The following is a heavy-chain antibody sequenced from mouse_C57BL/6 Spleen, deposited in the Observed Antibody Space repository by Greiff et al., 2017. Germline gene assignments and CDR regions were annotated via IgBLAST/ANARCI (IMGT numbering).Heavy chain of an antibody. CDR3: AGSGSSYWYFDV. D-gene: IGHD1-1*01. Sequence: EVMLVESGGGLVKPGGSLKLSCAASGFTFSDYGMHWVRQAPEKGLEWVAYISSGSSTIYYADTVKGRFTISRDNAKNTLFLQRTSLRSEDTAMYYCAGSGSSYWYFDVWGTGTTVTVSS. CDR2: ISSGSSTI. CDR1: GFTFSDYG. V-gene: IGHV5-17*01. J-gene: IGHJ1*03.